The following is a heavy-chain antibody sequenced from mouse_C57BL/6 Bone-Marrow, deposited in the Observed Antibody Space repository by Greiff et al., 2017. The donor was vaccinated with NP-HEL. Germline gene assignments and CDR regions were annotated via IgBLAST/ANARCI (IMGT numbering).Heavy chain of an antibody. D-gene: IGHD2-4*01. CDR2: IWSGGST. J-gene: IGHJ4*01. V-gene: IGHV2-4*01. CDR3: AKCPYDYDVGYAMDY. Sequence: QVQLKQSGPGLVQPSQRLSITCTVSGFSLTSYGVHWVRQPPGKGLEWLGVIWSGGSTDYNAAFISRLSIRKDNSKSQVFFKMHSLQADDTAIYYCAKCPYDYDVGYAMDYWGQGTSVTVSS. CDR1: GFSLTSYG.